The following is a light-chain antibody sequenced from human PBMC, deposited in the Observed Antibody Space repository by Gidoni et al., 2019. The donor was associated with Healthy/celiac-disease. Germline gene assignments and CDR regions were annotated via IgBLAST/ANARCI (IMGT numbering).Light chain of an antibody. Sequence: DIQLTQSPSFLSASVGDRVTITCRASQGISSYLAWYQQKPGKAPKLLIYAASTLQSGVPSRFSGSGSGTEFTLTISSLQPEDFATYYCQQLNSYPREVTFGPXTKVDIK. CDR1: QGISSY. J-gene: IGKJ3*01. CDR3: QQLNSYPREVT. V-gene: IGKV1-9*01. CDR2: AAS.